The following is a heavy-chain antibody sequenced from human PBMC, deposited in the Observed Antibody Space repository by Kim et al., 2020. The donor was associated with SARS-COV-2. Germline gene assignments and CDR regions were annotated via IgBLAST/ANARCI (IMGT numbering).Heavy chain of an antibody. Sequence: SETLSLTCAVYGGSFSGYYWSWIRQPPGKGLEWIGEINHSGSTNYNPSLKSRVTISVDTSKNQFSLKLSSVTAADTAVYYCARGALYYYGSGSYYYWGQG. CDR2: INHSGST. CDR1: GGSFSGYY. J-gene: IGHJ4*02. CDR3: ARGALYYYGSGSYYY. V-gene: IGHV4-34*01. D-gene: IGHD3-10*01.